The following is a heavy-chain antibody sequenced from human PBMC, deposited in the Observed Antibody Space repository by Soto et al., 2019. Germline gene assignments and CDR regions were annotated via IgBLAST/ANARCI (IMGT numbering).Heavy chain of an antibody. CDR2: IYSGGST. D-gene: IGHD2-2*01. V-gene: IGHV3-53*01. CDR1: GFTVSSNY. Sequence: PGGSLRLSCAASGFTVSSNYMSWVRQAPGKGLEWVSVIYSGGSTYYADSVKGRFTISRDNSKNTLYLQMNSLRAEDTAVYYCAKEVEGGIVVVPAAPVDTYFQHWGQGTLVTVSS. CDR3: AKEVEGGIVVVPAAPVDTYFQH. J-gene: IGHJ1*01.